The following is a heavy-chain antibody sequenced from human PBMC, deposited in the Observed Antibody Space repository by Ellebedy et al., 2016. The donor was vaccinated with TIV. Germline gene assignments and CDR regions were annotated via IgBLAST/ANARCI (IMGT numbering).Heavy chain of an antibody. Sequence: MPSETLSLTCAVYGGSFSGYYWSWIRQPPGKGLEWIGEINHSGSTNYNPSLKSRVTISVDTSKNQFSLELSSVTAADTAVYYCARRGGTADYWGQGTLVTVSS. CDR2: INHSGST. CDR1: GGSFSGYY. CDR3: ARRGGTADY. J-gene: IGHJ4*02. V-gene: IGHV4-34*01. D-gene: IGHD1-1*01.